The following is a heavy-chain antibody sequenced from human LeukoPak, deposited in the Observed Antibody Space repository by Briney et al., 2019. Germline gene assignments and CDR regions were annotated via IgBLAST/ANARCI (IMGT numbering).Heavy chain of an antibody. CDR2: IYHSGST. D-gene: IGHD4-11*01. V-gene: IGHV4-34*01. Sequence: SETLSLTCAVYGGSFSGYYWSWVRQPPGKGLEWIGEIYHSGSTNYNPSLKSRVTISVDKSKNQFSLKLSSVTAADTAVYYCAITPDYSRPFDIWGQGTMVTVSS. CDR1: GGSFSGYY. J-gene: IGHJ3*02. CDR3: AITPDYSRPFDI.